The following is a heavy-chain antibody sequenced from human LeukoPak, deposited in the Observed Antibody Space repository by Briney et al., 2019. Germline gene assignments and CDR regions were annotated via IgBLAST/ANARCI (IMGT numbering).Heavy chain of an antibody. CDR3: ARGVHCSSTSCYWVGYFQH. CDR2: IIPIFGTA. J-gene: IGHJ1*01. CDR1: GGTFSSYA. V-gene: IGHV1-69*13. Sequence: SVKVSCKASGGTFSSYAISWVRQAPGQGREWMGGIIPIFGTANYAQKFQGRVTITADESTSTAYMELRSLRSEDTAVYYCARGVHCSSTSCYWVGYFQHWGQGTLVTVSS. D-gene: IGHD2-2*01.